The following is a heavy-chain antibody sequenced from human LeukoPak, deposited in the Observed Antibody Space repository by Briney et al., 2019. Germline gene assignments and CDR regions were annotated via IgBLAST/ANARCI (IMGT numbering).Heavy chain of an antibody. D-gene: IGHD2-2*01. CDR2: IRSSSSYI. CDR1: GFTFSNYS. J-gene: IGHJ4*02. CDR3: ARWHIVVVPSAPAGY. V-gene: IGHV3-21*01. Sequence: GGSLRLSCAAAGFTFSNYSMNWVRQAPGKELEWVSSIRSSSSYIYYADSVKGRFTISRDNAKNSLYLQMNSLRAEDTAVYYCARWHIVVVPSAPAGYWGQRTLVTVSS.